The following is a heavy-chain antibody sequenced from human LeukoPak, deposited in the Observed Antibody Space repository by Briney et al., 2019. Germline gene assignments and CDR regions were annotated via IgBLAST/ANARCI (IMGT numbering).Heavy chain of an antibody. CDR3: ALSRYYDSSGYYYHQDY. J-gene: IGHJ4*02. V-gene: IGHV3-23*01. D-gene: IGHD3-22*01. CDR1: GFTFSSCA. Sequence: GSLRLSCAASGFTFSSCAMSWVRQAPGKGLEWVSAISGSGGSTYYADSVKGRFTISRDNSKNTLYLQMNSLRAEDTAVYYCALSRYYDSSGYYYHQDYWGQGALVTVSS. CDR2: ISGSGGST.